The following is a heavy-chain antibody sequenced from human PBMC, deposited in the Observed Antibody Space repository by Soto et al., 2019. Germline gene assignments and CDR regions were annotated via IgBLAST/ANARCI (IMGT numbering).Heavy chain of an antibody. CDR3: ASYRRTDAKEYRLDF. CDR1: GGSISGYY. V-gene: IGHV4-59*01. CDR2: VYYSGST. J-gene: IGHJ4*02. Sequence: SQTMSLTCTLSGGSISGYYWSWIRQPPGKGLEWIGYVYYSGSTKYNTSLESRVTLSGDISHKQFSLMLTSVNPADTALYYCASYRRTDAKEYRLDFWGQGTLVTVSS. D-gene: IGHD5-12*01.